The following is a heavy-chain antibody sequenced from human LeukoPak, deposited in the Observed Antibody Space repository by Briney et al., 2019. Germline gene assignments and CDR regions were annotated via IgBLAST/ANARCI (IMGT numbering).Heavy chain of an antibody. J-gene: IGHJ5*02. CDR3: ARVPHGETIFGVVLYWFDP. Sequence: SETLSLTCTVSSYSISSGYYWGWIRQPPGKGLEWIGSIYHSGNTYYNPSLKSRVTISVDTSKNPFSLKLSSVTAADTAVYYCARVPHGETIFGVVLYWFDPWGQGTLVTVSS. CDR1: SYSISSGYY. D-gene: IGHD3-3*01. V-gene: IGHV4-38-2*02. CDR2: IYHSGNT.